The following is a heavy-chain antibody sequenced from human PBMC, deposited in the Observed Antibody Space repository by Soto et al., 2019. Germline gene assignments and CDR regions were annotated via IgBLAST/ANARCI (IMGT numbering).Heavy chain of an antibody. J-gene: IGHJ3*02. CDR2: ISGSGGST. CDR1: GFTFSSYA. Sequence: EVQLLESGGGLVQPGGSLRLSCAASGFTFSSYAMSWVRQDPGKGLEWVSAISGSGGSTYYADSVKGRSTISRDNSKNTLYLQTNSLRAEDTAVYYCANLMATVTTQLLWDDAFDIWGQGTMVTVSS. V-gene: IGHV3-23*01. D-gene: IGHD4-17*01. CDR3: ANLMATVTTQLLWDDAFDI.